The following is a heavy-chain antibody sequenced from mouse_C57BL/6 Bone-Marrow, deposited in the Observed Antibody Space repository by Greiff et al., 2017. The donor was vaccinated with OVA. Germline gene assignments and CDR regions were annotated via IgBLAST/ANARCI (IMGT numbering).Heavy chain of an antibody. CDR3: ASNYMAWFAY. D-gene: IGHD2-1*01. J-gene: IGHJ3*01. Sequence: QVQLQQSGAELARPGASVKMSCKASGYTFTSYTMHWVKQRPGQGLEWIGYINPSSGYTKYNQKFKDKATLTADKSSSTAYMQLSSLTSEDSAVDYCASNYMAWFAYWGQGTLVTVSA. CDR1: GYTFTSYT. V-gene: IGHV1-4*01. CDR2: INPSSGYT.